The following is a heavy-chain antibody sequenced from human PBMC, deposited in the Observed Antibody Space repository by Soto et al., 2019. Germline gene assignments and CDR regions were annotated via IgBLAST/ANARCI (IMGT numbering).Heavy chain of an antibody. CDR3: ARVPGP. Sequence: QLQLQESGSRLVKPSQTLSLTCAVSGGSISRGGYSWSWIRQPPGKGLEWIGYIYHSGSTYYNPSLKSRVTISVDRSKNQFSLKLSSVTAADTAVYYCARVPGPWGQGTLVTVSS. J-gene: IGHJ5*02. V-gene: IGHV4-30-2*01. CDR1: GGSISRGGYS. CDR2: IYHSGST.